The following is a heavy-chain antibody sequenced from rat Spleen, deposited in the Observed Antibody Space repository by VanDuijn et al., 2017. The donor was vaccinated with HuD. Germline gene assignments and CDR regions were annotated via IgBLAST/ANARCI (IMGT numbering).Heavy chain of an antibody. J-gene: IGHJ2*01. D-gene: IGHD1-11*01. V-gene: IGHV5S23*01. CDR3: ARHGSRRRVSYYFAY. CDR2: IGTGGGNT. CDR1: GFTFSDYA. Sequence: EVQLVESGGGLVQPGRSLKLSCAASGFTFSDYAMAWVRQAPKKGLDWVASIGTGGGNTYYRDSVKGRFTISRDNAKSTLYLQMDSLRSEDTATYYCARHGSRRRVSYYFAYWGQGVMVTVSS.